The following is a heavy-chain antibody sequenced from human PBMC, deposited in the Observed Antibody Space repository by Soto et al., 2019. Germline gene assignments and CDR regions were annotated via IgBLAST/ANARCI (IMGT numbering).Heavy chain of an antibody. J-gene: IGHJ5*02. V-gene: IGHV1-18*01. Sequence: QVQLVQSGAEVKKPGASVKVSCKASGYTFTSYGISWVRQAPGQGLEWMGWISAYNGNTNYAQKLQGRVTMTTDTSTSTDYMELRSLRSDDTAVYYCARRGYDILTGSQNWFDPWGQGTLVTVSS. CDR1: GYTFTSYG. CDR2: ISAYNGNT. D-gene: IGHD3-9*01. CDR3: ARRGYDILTGSQNWFDP.